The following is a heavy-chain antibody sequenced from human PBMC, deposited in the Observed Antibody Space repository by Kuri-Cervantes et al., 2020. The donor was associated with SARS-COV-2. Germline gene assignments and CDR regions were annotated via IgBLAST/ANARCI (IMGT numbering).Heavy chain of an antibody. CDR3: ARVRSSGWYSPDYYYYYYMDV. Sequence: GESLKISCAASGFTFSSYWMSWVRQAPGKGLEWVANIKQDGSEKYYADSVKGRFTISRDNSKNTLYLQMNSLRAEDTAVYYCARVRSSGWYSPDYYYYYYMDVWGKGTTVTVSS. J-gene: IGHJ6*03. CDR1: GFTFSSYW. D-gene: IGHD6-19*01. V-gene: IGHV3-7*01. CDR2: IKQDGSEK.